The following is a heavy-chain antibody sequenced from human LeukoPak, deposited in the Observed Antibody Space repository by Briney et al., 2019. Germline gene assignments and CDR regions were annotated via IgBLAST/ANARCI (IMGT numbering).Heavy chain of an antibody. Sequence: PGGSLSLSCAASGFTFSSYGMHWVRQAPGKGLEWVAVISYDGSNKYYADSVKGRFTISRDDSKNTLYLQMNSRRAEDTAVYYCAKDQACSSTSCWGYYYYLYGMDVWGEGTRVSVPS. CDR1: GFTFSSYG. CDR3: AKDQACSSTSCWGYYYYLYGMDV. V-gene: IGHV3-30*18. J-gene: IGHJ6*04. D-gene: IGHD2-2*01. CDR2: ISYDGSNK.